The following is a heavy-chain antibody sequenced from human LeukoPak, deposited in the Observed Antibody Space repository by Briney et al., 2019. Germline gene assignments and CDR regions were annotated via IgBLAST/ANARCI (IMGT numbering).Heavy chain of an antibody. J-gene: IGHJ4*02. CDR3: VKEHLKYANDNRGSFDY. CDR2: ITRAGSP. CDR1: GFPFSETA. D-gene: IGHD3-22*01. Sequence: PGGSLRLSCVASGFPFSETAMTWVRQAPGKGLEWLSVITRAGSPYYADSVKGRFTISRDNARNTVYLQLNSLRNEDTALYYCVKEHLKYANDNRGSFDYWGQGTLVTVSS. V-gene: IGHV3-23*01.